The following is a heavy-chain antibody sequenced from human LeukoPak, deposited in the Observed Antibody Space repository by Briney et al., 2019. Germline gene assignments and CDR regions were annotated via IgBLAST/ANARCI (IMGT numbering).Heavy chain of an antibody. D-gene: IGHD6-6*01. J-gene: IGHJ6*02. V-gene: IGHV6-1*01. CDR3: AGLVGGSSSTDYYRMDV. CDR1: GDSVSSNSAA. Sequence: PSQTLSLTCAISGDSVSSNSAAWNWIRQSPSRGLEWLGRTYHRSKWYNDYAISVKSRITIEPDTSTNQFSLQLNSVTPEDTAVYYCAGLVGGSSSTDYYRMDVWGQGTTVTVSS. CDR2: TYHRSKWYN.